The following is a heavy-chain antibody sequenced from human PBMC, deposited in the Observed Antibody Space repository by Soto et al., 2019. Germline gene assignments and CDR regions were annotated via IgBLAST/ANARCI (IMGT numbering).Heavy chain of an antibody. CDR3: ARNGTLTGYSYGMDV. V-gene: IGHV1-69*13. CDR1: GGMFSEYT. CDR2: IIPIFDTA. J-gene: IGHJ6*02. Sequence: SVKVSCKASGGMFSEYTINWVRQAPGQRLEWMGGIIPIFDTANYAEKFQGRVTITADESTSTSYMEVSSLRSEDTAVYYCARNGTLTGYSYGMDVWGQGTMVTVSS. D-gene: IGHD1-1*01.